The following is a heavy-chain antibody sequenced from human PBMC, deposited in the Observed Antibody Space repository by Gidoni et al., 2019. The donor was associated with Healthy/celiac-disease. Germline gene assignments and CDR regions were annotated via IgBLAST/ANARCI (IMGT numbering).Heavy chain of an antibody. Sequence: EVQLVESGGGLVKPGGSLRLSCAASGFTFSSYSMNWVRQAPGKGLEWVSSISSSSSYLYYADSLKGRFTISRDNAKNSLYLQMNSLRAEDTAVYYCARDYPGGGAPLDYWGQGTLVTVSS. D-gene: IGHD3-16*01. CDR3: ARDYPGGGAPLDY. CDR2: ISSSSSYL. J-gene: IGHJ4*02. CDR1: GFTFSSYS. V-gene: IGHV3-21*01.